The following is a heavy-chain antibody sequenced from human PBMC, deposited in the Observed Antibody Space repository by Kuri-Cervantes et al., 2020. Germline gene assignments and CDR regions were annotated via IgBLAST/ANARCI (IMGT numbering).Heavy chain of an antibody. CDR2: ISYDGSEK. J-gene: IGHJ4*02. Sequence: GESLKISCAASGFTFSSYGVHWVRQAPGKGLEWVAAISYDGSEKYYADSVRGRFTISRDNAKNSLYLQMNSLRAEDTAVYYCARVRQENYDFWSGYQYYFDYWGQGTLVTVSS. CDR1: GFTFSSYG. D-gene: IGHD3-3*01. V-gene: IGHV3-30*03. CDR3: ARVRQENYDFWSGYQYYFDY.